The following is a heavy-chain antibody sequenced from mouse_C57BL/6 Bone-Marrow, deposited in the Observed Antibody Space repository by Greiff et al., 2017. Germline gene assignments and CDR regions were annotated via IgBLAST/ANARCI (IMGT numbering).Heavy chain of an antibody. D-gene: IGHD1-1*02. CDR2: ISYDGSN. CDR1: GYSITSGYY. J-gene: IGHJ1*03. Sequence: EVQLVEPGPGLVKPSQSLSLTCSVTGYSITSGYYWNWIRQFPGNKLEWMGYISYDGSNNYNPSLKNRISITRDTSKNQFFLKLNSVTTEDTATYCCARGGLWYFDVWGRGPTVTVSS. CDR3: ARGGLWYFDV. V-gene: IGHV3-6*01.